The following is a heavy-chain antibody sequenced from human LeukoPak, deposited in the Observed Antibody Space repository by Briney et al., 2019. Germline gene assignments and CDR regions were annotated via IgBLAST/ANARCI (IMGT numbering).Heavy chain of an antibody. CDR1: GYTFTSYY. V-gene: IGHV1-46*01. CDR2: INPSGGST. CDR3: ARDKVSYGDYGDAFDI. Sequence: ASVKVSCKASGYTFTSYYMRWVRQAPGQGLEWMGIINPSGGSTSYAQKFQGRVTMTRDTSTSTVYMELSSLRSEDTAVYYCARDKVSYGDYGDAFDIWGQGTMVTVSS. D-gene: IGHD4-17*01. J-gene: IGHJ3*02.